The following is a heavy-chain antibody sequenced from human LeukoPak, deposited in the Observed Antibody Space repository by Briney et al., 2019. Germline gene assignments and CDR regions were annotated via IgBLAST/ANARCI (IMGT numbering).Heavy chain of an antibody. D-gene: IGHD6-13*01. J-gene: IGHJ6*03. CDR2: IIPIFGTA. V-gene: IGHV1-69*13. CDR3: ARDRGLAAAGTNYFYYMDV. Sequence: SVKVSCKASGYTFSSYAISWVRQAPGQGLEWMGGIIPIFGTANYAQKFQGRVTITADESTSTAYMELSSLRSEDTAVYYCARDRGLAAAGTNYFYYMDVWGKGTTVTVSS. CDR1: GYTFSSYA.